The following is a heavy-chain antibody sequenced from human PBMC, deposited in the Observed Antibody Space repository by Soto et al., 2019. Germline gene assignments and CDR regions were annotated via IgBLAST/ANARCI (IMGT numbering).Heavy chain of an antibody. CDR3: ARVSSGHDY. Sequence: PGGSLRLSSAASGFTFSSYSMNWVRQAPGKGLEWVSYISSSSTIYYADSVKGRFTISRDNAKNSLYLQMNSLRDEDTAVYYCARVSSGHDYWGQGTLVTVSS. CDR2: ISSSSTI. D-gene: IGHD6-19*01. V-gene: IGHV3-48*02. J-gene: IGHJ4*02. CDR1: GFTFSSYS.